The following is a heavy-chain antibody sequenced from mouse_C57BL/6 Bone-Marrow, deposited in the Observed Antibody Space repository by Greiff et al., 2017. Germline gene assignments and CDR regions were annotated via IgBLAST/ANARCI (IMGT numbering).Heavy chain of an antibody. CDR3: ARRGDYYGSSPFAY. J-gene: IGHJ3*01. CDR1: GYTFTNYW. V-gene: IGHV1-63*01. CDR2: IYPGGGYT. Sequence: QVQMKESGAELVRPGTSVKMSCKASGYTFTNYWIGWAKQRPGHGLEWIGDIYPGGGYTNYNEKFKGKATLTADKSSSTAYMQFSSLTSEDSAIYYCARRGDYYGSSPFAYWGQGTLVTVSA. D-gene: IGHD1-1*01.